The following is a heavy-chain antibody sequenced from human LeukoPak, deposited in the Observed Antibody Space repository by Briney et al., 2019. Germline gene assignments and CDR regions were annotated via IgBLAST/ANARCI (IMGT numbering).Heavy chain of an antibody. D-gene: IGHD3-10*01. CDR3: ARVSMVRGVNWFDP. CDR1: GYTFTSYG. Sequence: ASVKVSCKASGYTFTSYGISWVRQAPGQGLEWMGWINPNSGDTNYAQKLQGRVTMTTDTSTSTAYMELRSLRSDDTAVYYCARVSMVRGVNWFDPWGQGTLVTVSS. J-gene: IGHJ5*02. V-gene: IGHV1-18*01. CDR2: INPNSGDT.